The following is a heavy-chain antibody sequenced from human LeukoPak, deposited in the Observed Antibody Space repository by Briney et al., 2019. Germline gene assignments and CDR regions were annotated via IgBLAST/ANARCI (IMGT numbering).Heavy chain of an antibody. CDR1: GFTFSSYS. CDR3: AREVTIFGVVIIPSRYWYFDY. V-gene: IGHV3-21*01. CDR2: ISSSSSCI. J-gene: IGHJ4*02. Sequence: GGSLRLSCAASGFTFSSYSMNWVRQAPGKGLEWVLSISSSSSCIYYADSVKGRFTISRDNAKNSLYLQMNSLRAEDTAVYYCAREVTIFGVVIIPSRYWYFDYWGQGTLVTVSS. D-gene: IGHD3-3*01.